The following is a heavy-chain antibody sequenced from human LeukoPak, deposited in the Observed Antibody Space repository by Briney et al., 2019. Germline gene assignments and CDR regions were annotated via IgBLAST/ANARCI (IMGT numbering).Heavy chain of an antibody. Sequence: GGSLRLSCSASGFTFSSYDMHWVRQAPGKGLEYVSSISNGGSTYYVSSNGGSTYYADSVKGRFTISRDNSKNTLYLQMSSLRAEDTAVYYCVAYYYDSSGYYDFDYWGQGTLVSVSS. D-gene: IGHD3-22*01. CDR3: VAYYYDSSGYYDFDY. CDR2: ISNGGSTYYVSSNGGST. V-gene: IGHV3-64D*06. J-gene: IGHJ4*02. CDR1: GFTFSSYD.